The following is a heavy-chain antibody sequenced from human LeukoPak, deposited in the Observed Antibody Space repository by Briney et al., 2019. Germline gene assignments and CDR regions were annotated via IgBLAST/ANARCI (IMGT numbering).Heavy chain of an antibody. Sequence: ASVKVSFKASGGTFSIYAISWVRQAPGQGLEWMGGIIPIFGTANYAQKFQGRVTITADESTSTAYMELSSLRSEDTAVYYCARASESGSYHAPFDYWGREPWSPSPQ. CDR3: ARASESGSYHAPFDY. J-gene: IGHJ4*02. V-gene: IGHV1-69*13. CDR1: GGTFSIYA. CDR2: IIPIFGTA. D-gene: IGHD3-10*01.